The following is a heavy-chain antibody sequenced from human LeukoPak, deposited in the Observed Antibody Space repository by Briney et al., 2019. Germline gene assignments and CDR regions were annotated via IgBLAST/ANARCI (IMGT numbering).Heavy chain of an antibody. CDR1: GGSISSSSYY. CDR3: ARKGYYDSSGYLNY. CDR2: IYYSGST. J-gene: IGHJ4*02. Sequence: SETLSLTCTVSGGSISSSSYYWGWIRQPPGKGLEWIGSIYYSGSTYYNPSLKSRVTISVDTPKNQFSLKLSSVTAADTAVYYCARKGYYDSSGYLNYWGQGTLVTVSS. D-gene: IGHD3-22*01. V-gene: IGHV4-39*01.